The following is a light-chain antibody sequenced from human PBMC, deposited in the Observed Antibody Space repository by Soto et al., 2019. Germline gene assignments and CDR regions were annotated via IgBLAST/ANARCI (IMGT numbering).Light chain of an antibody. V-gene: IGKV4-1*01. CDR2: WAS. CDR1: QRVLYSSNNKNY. CDR3: QQYYSLPST. J-gene: IGKJ5*01. Sequence: DIVMTPSPESLAVSLGERATLNCKSSQRVLYSSNNKNYLAWYQQTTGQPPKLLIYWASTRESGVPDRFSGSGSGTYFTLTISSLQDEDVAVYYCQQYYSLPSTFGQGTRLEIK.